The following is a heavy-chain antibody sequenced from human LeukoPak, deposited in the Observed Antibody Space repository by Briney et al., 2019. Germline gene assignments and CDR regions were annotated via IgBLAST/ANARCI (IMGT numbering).Heavy chain of an antibody. J-gene: IGHJ3*02. V-gene: IGHV3-53*01. CDR3: ARAGGAYYYDSSGDDAFDI. D-gene: IGHD3-22*01. CDR2: IYSGGST. CDR1: GFTVSSNY. Sequence: GGSLRFSCAASGFTVSSNYMSWVRQAPGKGLEWVSVIYSGGSTYYADSVKGRFTISRDNSKNTLYLQMNSLRAEDTAVYYCARAGGAYYYDSSGDDAFDIWGQGTMVTGSS.